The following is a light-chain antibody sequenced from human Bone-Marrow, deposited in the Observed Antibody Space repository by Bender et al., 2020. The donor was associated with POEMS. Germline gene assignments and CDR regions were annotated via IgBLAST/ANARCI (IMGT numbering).Light chain of an antibody. CDR1: DLADKY. J-gene: IGLJ2*01. CDR2: EDM. CDR3: QAWDSSTGMV. V-gene: IGLV3-1*01. Sequence: SYELTQPPSVSVSPGQTAAISCSGHDLADKYVSWYQQRPGQSPILVIYEDMKRPSGIPERFSASSSGNTATLTIRGTQGLDEADYYCQAWDSSTGMVFGGGTKLTVL.